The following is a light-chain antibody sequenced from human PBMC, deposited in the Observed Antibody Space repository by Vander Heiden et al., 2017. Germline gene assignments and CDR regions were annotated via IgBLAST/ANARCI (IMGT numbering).Light chain of an antibody. V-gene: IGKV3-11*01. CDR1: QRVGSN. Sequence: IVLTQSPATLSLSPGERATLTCRASQRVGSNLAWYQQKPGQAPRLLMYDVSIRATGIPGRFSGSGSETDFTLTISSLEPEDVAVYYCQQRSDWRTFGGGTKVEIK. CDR2: DVS. J-gene: IGKJ4*01. CDR3: QQRSDWRT.